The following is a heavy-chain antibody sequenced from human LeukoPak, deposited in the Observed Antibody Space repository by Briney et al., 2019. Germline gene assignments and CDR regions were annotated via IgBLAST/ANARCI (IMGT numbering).Heavy chain of an antibody. J-gene: IGHJ4*02. CDR2: INGGGSNT. D-gene: IGHD4/OR15-4a*01. Sequence: GGSLRLSCAASGFTFSNHAIHWVRQAPGKGLEWVAAINGGGSNTYYADSVKGRFTISRDNSKNMVYLQMNSLRADDTAVYYCAKTAVVITFRFDDWGQGALVTVSS. V-gene: IGHV3-23*01. CDR1: GFTFSNHA. CDR3: AKTAVVITFRFDD.